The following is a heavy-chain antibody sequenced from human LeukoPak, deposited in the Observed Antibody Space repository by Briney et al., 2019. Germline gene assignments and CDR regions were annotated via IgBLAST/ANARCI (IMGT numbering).Heavy chain of an antibody. CDR1: GFTFKDYG. V-gene: IGHV3-9*01. J-gene: IGHJ6*02. CDR3: AKHMRATNTYSFFGLDV. D-gene: IGHD1-26*01. Sequence: GGSLRLSCAATGFTFKDYGMHWIRQPPGKGLEWVSSINWNGGGTDYADSVKGRFTISRDNAKNSLYLQLSSLRPEDTALYYCAKHMRATNTYSFFGLDVWGQGTTVTVSS. CDR2: INWNGGGT.